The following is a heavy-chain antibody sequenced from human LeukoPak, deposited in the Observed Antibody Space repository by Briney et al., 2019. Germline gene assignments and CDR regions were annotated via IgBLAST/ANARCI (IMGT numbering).Heavy chain of an antibody. CDR3: ARVLATFWEFDY. Sequence: PSETLSLTCTVSGGSISSGGYYWSWIRQHPGKSLEWIGYIYYSGSTYYNPSLKSRVTISVDTSKNQFSLKLSSVTAADTAVYYCARVLATFWEFDYWGQGTLVTVSS. CDR1: GGSISSGGYY. J-gene: IGHJ4*02. D-gene: IGHD5-24*01. V-gene: IGHV4-31*03. CDR2: IYYSGST.